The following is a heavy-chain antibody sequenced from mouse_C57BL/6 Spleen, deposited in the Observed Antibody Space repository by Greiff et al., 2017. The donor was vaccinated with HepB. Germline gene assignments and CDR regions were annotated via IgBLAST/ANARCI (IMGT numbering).Heavy chain of an antibody. Sequence: EVMLVESGGGLVQPGESLKLSCESNEYEFPSHDMSWVRKTPEKRLELVAAINSDGGSTYYPDTMERRFIISRDNTKKTLYLQMSSLRSEDTALYYCARHGNYDYDEGYFDVWGTGTTVTVSS. J-gene: IGHJ1*03. CDR1: EYEFPSHD. CDR2: INSDGGST. CDR3: ARHGNYDYDEGYFDV. D-gene: IGHD2-4*01. V-gene: IGHV5-2*01.